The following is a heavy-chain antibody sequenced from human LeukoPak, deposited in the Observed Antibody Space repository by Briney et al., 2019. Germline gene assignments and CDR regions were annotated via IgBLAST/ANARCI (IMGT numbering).Heavy chain of an antibody. CDR3: ARANILTGSYGAFDI. Sequence: SETLSLTCIVSDDSSGGSFWSWIRQPPGKRLEWPGYISYGGSTNYNPSLKSRVTISVDTSKNQFSLRLSSVTAADTAVYYCARANILTGSYGAFDIWGQGTMVTVSS. CDR2: ISYGGST. D-gene: IGHD3-9*01. V-gene: IGHV4-59*08. CDR1: DDSSGGSF. J-gene: IGHJ3*02.